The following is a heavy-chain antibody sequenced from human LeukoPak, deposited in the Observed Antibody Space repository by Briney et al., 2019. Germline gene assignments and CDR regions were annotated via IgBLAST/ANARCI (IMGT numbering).Heavy chain of an antibody. J-gene: IGHJ3*02. CDR2: IIYSGRT. Sequence: SDPLSLTCAGSGGSISSYYWSWVRQSPGKRLEWIAPIIYSGRTKFNPSLQSRVTISLDTSNSHFSLQLRSVTAADSAVYYCARLLDYDNSGDPVTFDIWGQGTMVTVSS. V-gene: IGHV4-59*07. CDR3: ARLLDYDNSGDPVTFDI. CDR1: GGSISSYY. D-gene: IGHD3-22*01.